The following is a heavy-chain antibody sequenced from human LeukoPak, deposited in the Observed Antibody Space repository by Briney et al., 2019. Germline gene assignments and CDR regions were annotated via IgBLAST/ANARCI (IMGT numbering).Heavy chain of an antibody. Sequence: ASVKVSCKASGYTFTSYDINWVRQAPGQGLEWMGWMNPNSGNTGYAQKFQGRVTMTRNTSISTAYMELSSLRSEDTAVYYCARESYYYDSSGYYYIYYFDYWGQGTLVTVSS. D-gene: IGHD3-22*01. CDR1: GYTFTSYD. J-gene: IGHJ4*02. CDR3: ARESYYYDSSGYYYIYYFDY. V-gene: IGHV1-8*01. CDR2: MNPNSGNT.